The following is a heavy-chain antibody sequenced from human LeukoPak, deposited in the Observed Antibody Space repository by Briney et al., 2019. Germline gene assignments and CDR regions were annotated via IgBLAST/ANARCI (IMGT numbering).Heavy chain of an antibody. D-gene: IGHD1-26*01. CDR3: ARGRGVGATALDY. CDR2: ISYDGSNK. Sequence: GRSLRLSCAASGFTFSSYAMHWVRQAPGKGLEWVAAISYDGSNKYSADSVKGRFTISRDNAKNSLYLQMNSLRAEDTAVYYCARGRGVGATALDYWGQGTLVTVSS. CDR1: GFTFSSYA. V-gene: IGHV3-30*04. J-gene: IGHJ4*02.